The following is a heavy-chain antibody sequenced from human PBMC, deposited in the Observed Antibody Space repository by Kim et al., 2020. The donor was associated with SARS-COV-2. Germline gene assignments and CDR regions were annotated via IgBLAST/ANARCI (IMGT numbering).Heavy chain of an antibody. CDR1: DFTFSTYA. J-gene: IGHJ4*02. Sequence: GGSLRLSCTASDFTFSTYAMTWVRQAPGEGLEWVSTIRSSGSETYYADSVKGRFTISRDNPKQTLYLQLSTLRTEDTALYYCTKDLGWGTHLDFWGQGIL. V-gene: IGHV3-23*01. D-gene: IGHD3-16*01. CDR3: TKDLGWGTHLDF. CDR2: IRSSGSET.